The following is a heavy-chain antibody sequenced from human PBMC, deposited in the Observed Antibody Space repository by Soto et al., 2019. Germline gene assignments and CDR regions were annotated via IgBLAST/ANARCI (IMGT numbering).Heavy chain of an antibody. J-gene: IGHJ4*02. CDR1: GGSISSGDYY. CDR3: ARKGALDY. Sequence: QVQLQESGPGLVKPSQTLSLTCTVSGGSISSGDYYWSWIRQPPGKGLEWIGDILYSGTTNYNPSLERRLTRSVDTSKNPVSLKLTSVTAADTAVYYWARKGALDYGGRGTLVTVSS. CDR2: ILYSGTT. V-gene: IGHV4-30-4*01.